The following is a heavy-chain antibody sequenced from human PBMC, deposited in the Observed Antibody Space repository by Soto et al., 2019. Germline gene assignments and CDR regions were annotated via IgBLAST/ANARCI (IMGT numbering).Heavy chain of an antibody. V-gene: IGHV1-18*01. Sequence: ASVKVSCKASGYTFTSYGISWVRQAPGQGLEWMGWISAYNGNTNYAQKLQGRVTMTTDTSTSTAYMELRSLRSDDTAVYYCARAPPYYYGSGSLFGYWGQGTLVTVSS. J-gene: IGHJ4*02. D-gene: IGHD3-10*01. CDR1: GYTFTSYG. CDR3: ARAPPYYYGSGSLFGY. CDR2: ISAYNGNT.